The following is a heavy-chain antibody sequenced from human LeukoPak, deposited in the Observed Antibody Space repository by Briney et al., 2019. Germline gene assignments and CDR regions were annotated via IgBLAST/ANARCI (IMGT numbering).Heavy chain of an antibody. V-gene: IGHV4-39*01. CDR2: IYYSGST. D-gene: IGHD6-19*01. CDR1: GGSISSSSYY. J-gene: IGHJ6*02. CDR3: ARHEINSSGWYGDYYYGMDV. Sequence: SETLSLTCTVSGGSISSSSYYWGWIRQPPGKGLEWIGSIYYSGSTYYNPSLKSRVTISVDTSKNQFSLKLSSVTAADTAVYYCARHEINSSGWYGDYYYGMDVWGQGTTVTVSS.